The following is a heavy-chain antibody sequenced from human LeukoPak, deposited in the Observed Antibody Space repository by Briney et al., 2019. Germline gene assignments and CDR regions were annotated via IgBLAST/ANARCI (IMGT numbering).Heavy chain of an antibody. D-gene: IGHD6-19*01. Sequence: VGSLRLSCAASGFTVSSNYMGWVRQAPGKGLEWVSVISGSGGSTYYADSVKGRFTISRDNSKNTLYLQMNSLRAEDTAVYYCAKDRGSSGWYPEDDYWGQGTLVTVSS. J-gene: IGHJ4*02. CDR1: GFTVSSNY. CDR3: AKDRGSSGWYPEDDY. V-gene: IGHV3-23*01. CDR2: ISGSGGST.